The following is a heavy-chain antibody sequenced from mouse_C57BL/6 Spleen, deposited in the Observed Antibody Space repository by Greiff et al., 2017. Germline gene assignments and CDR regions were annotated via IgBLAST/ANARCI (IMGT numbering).Heavy chain of an antibody. V-gene: IGHV1-59*01. CDR3: ARRDWDRFGFDY. CDR1: GYTFTSYW. Sequence: QVQLQQPGAELVRPGTSVKLSCKASGYTFTSYWMHWVKQRPGHGLEWIGVIDPSDSYTNYNQKFKGKATLTVDTSSSTAYMQLSSLTSEDSAVYYCARRDWDRFGFDYWGQGTTLTVSS. CDR2: IDPSDSYT. J-gene: IGHJ2*01. D-gene: IGHD4-1*01.